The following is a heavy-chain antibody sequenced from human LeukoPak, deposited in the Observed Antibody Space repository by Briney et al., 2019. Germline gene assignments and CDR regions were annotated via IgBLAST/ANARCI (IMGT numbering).Heavy chain of an antibody. D-gene: IGHD3-16*01. CDR1: GGSISTYY. CDR3: ARSHSVWSSFDY. Sequence: PSETLSLTCTVSGGSISTYYWSWIRQPPGKGLEWIGYIYYSGSTNYNPSLKSRVTISVDTSKNQFSLKLSSVTAADTAVYYCARSHSVWSSFDYWGQGTLVTVSS. V-gene: IGHV4-59*01. CDR2: IYYSGST. J-gene: IGHJ4*02.